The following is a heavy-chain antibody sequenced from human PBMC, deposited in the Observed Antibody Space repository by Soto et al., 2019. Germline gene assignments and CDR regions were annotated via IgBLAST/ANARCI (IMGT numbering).Heavy chain of an antibody. CDR3: ARIRNYDFWSGYQYYFDY. V-gene: IGHV2-26*01. CDR2: IFSNDEK. CDR1: GFSLSNARMG. D-gene: IGHD3-3*01. J-gene: IGHJ4*02. Sequence: QVTLKESGPVLVKPTETLTLTCTVSGFSLSNARMGVSWIRQPPGKAREGLAHIFSNDEKSYSTSLKSRLTISKDTSKSQVVLTMTNMDPVDTATYYCARIRNYDFWSGYQYYFDYWGQGTLVTVSS.